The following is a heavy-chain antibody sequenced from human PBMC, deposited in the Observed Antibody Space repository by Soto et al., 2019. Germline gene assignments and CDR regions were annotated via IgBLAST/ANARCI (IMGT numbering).Heavy chain of an antibody. CDR3: ARGTAMADGPFDY. CDR2: IIPIFGTA. Sequence: GASVKVSCKASGGTFSSYAISWVRQAPGQGLEWMGGIIPIFGTANYAQKFQGRVTITADESTSTAYMELSSLRSEDTAVYYCARGTAMADGPFDYWGQGTLVTVSS. D-gene: IGHD5-18*01. J-gene: IGHJ4*02. CDR1: GGTFSSYA. V-gene: IGHV1-69*13.